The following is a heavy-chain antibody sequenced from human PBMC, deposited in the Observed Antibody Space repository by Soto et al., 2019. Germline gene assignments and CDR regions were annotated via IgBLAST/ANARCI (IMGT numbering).Heavy chain of an antibody. V-gene: IGHV1-18*01. CDR1: GYNFNRYG. CDR2: ISTYNSKT. J-gene: IGHJ6*02. Sequence: QVQLVQSGAEVKKSGASVKVSCKASGYNFNRYGISWVQQAPGQGLEWMGWISTYNSKTNYAQKLEDRVTMTTDTFTGTAYMELRSLTSDDTAVYYCAREGYCSSGSCALYSHDYFGMDVWGQGTTVTVSS. CDR3: AREGYCSSGSCALYSHDYFGMDV. D-gene: IGHD2-15*01.